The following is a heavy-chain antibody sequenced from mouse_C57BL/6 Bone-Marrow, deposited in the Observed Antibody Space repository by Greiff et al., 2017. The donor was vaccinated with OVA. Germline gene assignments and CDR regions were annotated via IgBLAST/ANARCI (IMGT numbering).Heavy chain of an antibody. J-gene: IGHJ1*03. CDR2: IDPSDSYT. D-gene: IGHD3-1*01. CDR1: GYTFTSYW. Sequence: QVQLQQSGAELVKPGASVKLSCKASGYTFTSYWMQWVKQRPGQGLEWIGEIDPSDSYTNYNQKFKGKATLTVDTSSSTAYMQLSSLTSEDSAVYYCAGSGGSYWYCDVWGTGTTVTVSS. V-gene: IGHV1-50*01. CDR3: AGSGGSYWYCDV.